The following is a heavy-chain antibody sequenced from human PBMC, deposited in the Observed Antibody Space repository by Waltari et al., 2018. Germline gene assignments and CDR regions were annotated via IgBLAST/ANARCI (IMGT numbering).Heavy chain of an antibody. J-gene: IGHJ5*02. CDR2: SSSSSRDI. V-gene: IGHV3-48*04. D-gene: IGHD1-26*01. Sequence: EVQLVESGGGLVQPGASLRLSCAASGFNFDLYSMNWVRQAPGKGLEWLSYSSSSSRDIYYADSVKGRFSISRDNAKNSVYLQMNSLRPDDTAVYYCVREVGISEGSGPWGQGTLVSVSS. CDR3: VREVGISEGSGP. CDR1: GFNFDLYS.